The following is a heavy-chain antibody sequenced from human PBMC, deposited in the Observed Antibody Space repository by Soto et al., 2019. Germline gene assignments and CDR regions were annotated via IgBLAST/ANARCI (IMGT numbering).Heavy chain of an antibody. CDR1: GFTFSSYG. CDR2: ISYDGSNK. V-gene: IGHV3-30*03. CDR3: AANRGYNYYYGMDV. D-gene: IGHD3-22*01. J-gene: IGHJ6*02. Sequence: GDSLRLSYAASGFTFSSYGMQWVRQAPGKGLEWVAVISYDGSNKNYADSVKGRFTISRDNSKNTQYLQMNSLRAEDTAVYYCAANRGYNYYYGMDVWAQGTTVPVSS.